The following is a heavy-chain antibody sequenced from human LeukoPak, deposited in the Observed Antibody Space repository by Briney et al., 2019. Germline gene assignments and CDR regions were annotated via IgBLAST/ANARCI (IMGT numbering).Heavy chain of an antibody. J-gene: IGHJ3*02. D-gene: IGHD6-25*01. V-gene: IGHV3-74*01. CDR1: GFPSSIYW. CDR2: INSDGGST. Sequence: PGGSLRLSGAASGFPSSIYWRHWVRHAPGKGLVWVARINSDGGSTSYTDSVKGRFTISRDNAKNTLYLQMNSLRAEDTAVYYCARRSAAKDAFDIWGQGTKVTVSS. CDR3: ARRSAAKDAFDI.